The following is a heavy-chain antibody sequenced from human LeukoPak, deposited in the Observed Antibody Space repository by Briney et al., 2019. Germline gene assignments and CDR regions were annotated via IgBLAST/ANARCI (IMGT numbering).Heavy chain of an antibody. D-gene: IGHD3-10*01. V-gene: IGHV4-30-2*01. CDR2: IYHSGST. CDR1: GGSISSGGYY. CDR3: ARDKAVMVRGGHDHHYYGMGV. Sequence: SETLSLTCTVSGGSISSGGYYWSWIRQPPGKGLEWIGYIYHSGSTYYNPSLKSRVTISVDRSKNQFSLKLSSVTAADTAVYYCARDKAVMVRGGHDHHYYGMGVWGQGTTVTVSS. J-gene: IGHJ6*02.